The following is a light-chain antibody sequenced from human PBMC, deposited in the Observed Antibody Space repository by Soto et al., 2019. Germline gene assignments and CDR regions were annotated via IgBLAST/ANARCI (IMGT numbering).Light chain of an antibody. J-gene: IGKJ1*01. CDR2: GAS. Sequence: EIVLTPSPGTLSLSPVERATLSCRASQTISSNYLAWYQQKPGQAPRLLIHGASTRAIGIPDRFSGSGSGADFTLTISRLEPEDFAVYFCQQFGSSVWTFGQGTKVDIK. V-gene: IGKV3-20*01. CDR1: QTISSNY. CDR3: QQFGSSVWT.